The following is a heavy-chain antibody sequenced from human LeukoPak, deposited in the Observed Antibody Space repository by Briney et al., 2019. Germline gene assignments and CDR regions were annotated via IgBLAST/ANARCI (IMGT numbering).Heavy chain of an antibody. D-gene: IGHD3-22*01. V-gene: IGHV3-48*04. CDR2: ISSSGSTF. CDR1: GFTFSTYW. CDR3: ARIKSSGYYYGLDY. J-gene: IGHJ4*02. Sequence: GGSLRLSCAASGFTFSTYWMAWVRQAPGKGLEWVSYISSSGSTFYYADSVKGRFTISRDNAKNSLYLQMNGLRAEDTAVYYCARIKSSGYYYGLDYWGQGTLVTVSA.